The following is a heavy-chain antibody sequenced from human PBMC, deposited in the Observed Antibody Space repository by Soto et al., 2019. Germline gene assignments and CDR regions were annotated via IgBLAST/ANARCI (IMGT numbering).Heavy chain of an antibody. CDR2: ISYDGSNK. D-gene: IGHD3-3*01. CDR3: ARGRVITIFGVADDAFDI. J-gene: IGHJ3*02. V-gene: IGHV3-30-3*01. CDR1: GFTFSSYA. Sequence: GGSLRLSCAASGFTFSSYAMHWVRQAPGKGLEWVAVISYDGSNKYYADSVKGRFTISRDNSKNTLYLQMNSLRAEDTAVYYCARGRVITIFGVADDAFDIWGQGTMVTVSS.